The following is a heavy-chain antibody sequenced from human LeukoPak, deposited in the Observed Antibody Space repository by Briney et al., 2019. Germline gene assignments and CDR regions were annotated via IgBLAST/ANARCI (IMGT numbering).Heavy chain of an antibody. Sequence: PGGTLRLSCAASGFSFWNYDMSWVRQAPGKGLDWVSAISGNGDTTYYADSVKGRFTISRDNAKNSLYLQMNSLRAEDTAVYYCAELGITMIGGVWGKGTTVTISS. D-gene: IGHD3-10*02. CDR2: ISGNGDTT. J-gene: IGHJ6*04. CDR1: GFSFWNYD. V-gene: IGHV3-23*01. CDR3: AELGITMIGGV.